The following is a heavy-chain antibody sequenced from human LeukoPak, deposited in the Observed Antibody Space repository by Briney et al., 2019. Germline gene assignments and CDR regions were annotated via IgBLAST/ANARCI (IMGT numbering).Heavy chain of an antibody. J-gene: IGHJ4*02. CDR3: ARSPGSSYGYGSDFDY. CDR2: IYWDDDK. Sequence: SGPTLVKPTQTLTLTCTFSGFSLSTSGVGVGWIRQPPGKALEWLALIYWDDDKRYSPSLKSRLTITKDTSKNQVVLTMTNMDAVDTATYYCARSPGSSYGYGSDFDYCGQGTLVTVSS. CDR1: GFSLSTSGVG. V-gene: IGHV2-5*02. D-gene: IGHD5-18*01.